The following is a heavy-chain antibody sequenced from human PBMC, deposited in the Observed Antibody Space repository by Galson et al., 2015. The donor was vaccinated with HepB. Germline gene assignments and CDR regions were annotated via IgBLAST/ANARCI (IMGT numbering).Heavy chain of an antibody. J-gene: IGHJ2*01. V-gene: IGHV1-2*02. CDR1: GYTFTGYY. CDR2: INPNSGGT. Sequence: SVKVSCKASGYTFTGYYMHWVRQAPGQGLEWMGWINPNSGGTNYAQKFQGRVTMTRDTSISTAYMELSRLRSDDTAVYYCARDYSNYSALNWYFDLWGRGTLVTVSS. D-gene: IGHD4-11*01. CDR3: ARDYSNYSALNWYFDL.